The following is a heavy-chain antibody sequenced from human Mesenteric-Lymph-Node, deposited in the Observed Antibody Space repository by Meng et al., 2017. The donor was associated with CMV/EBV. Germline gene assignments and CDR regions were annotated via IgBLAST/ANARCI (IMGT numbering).Heavy chain of an antibody. V-gene: IGHV3-21*01. D-gene: IGHD6-19*01. CDR2: ISRSSIYK. CDR1: GFTFSSFN. CDR3: ARDPGRYSSGWYDEVSRFDP. J-gene: IGHJ5*02. Sequence: GESLKISCAASGFTFSSFNMNWVRQAPGEGLEWVASISRSSIYKDYADSMKGRLTISRDNAKNSLYLQIDSLRVEDTAVYYCARDPGRYSSGWYDEVSRFDPWGQGTLVTVSS.